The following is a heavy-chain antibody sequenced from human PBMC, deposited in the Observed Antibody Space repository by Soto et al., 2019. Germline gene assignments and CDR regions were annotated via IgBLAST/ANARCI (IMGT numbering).Heavy chain of an antibody. V-gene: IGHV1-69*01. CDR1: GGTFSSYA. J-gene: IGHJ3*02. D-gene: IGHD2-2*01. CDR2: IIPIFGTA. Sequence: QVQPVQSGAEVKKPGSSVKVSCKASGGTFSSYAISWVRQAPGQGLEWMGGIIPIFGTANYAQKFQGRVTITADESTSTAYMELSSLRSEDTAVYYCARDGSSTSYTLNGGAFDIWGQGTMVTVSS. CDR3: ARDGSSTSYTLNGGAFDI.